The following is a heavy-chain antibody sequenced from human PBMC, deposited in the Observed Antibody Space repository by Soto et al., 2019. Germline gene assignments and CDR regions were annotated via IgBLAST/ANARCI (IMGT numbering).Heavy chain of an antibody. CDR1: GFTFSDYY. V-gene: IGHV3-11*06. CDR2: IVSGSTYT. Sequence: VQLVESGGGLVKPGGSLRLSCAASGFTFSDYYMAWTRQAPGKGLEWIAYIVSGSTYTNYADSVKGRFSISRDNARESLFLEMNSLRADDTALYYCARVDGESRMDVWGQGPTVSVS. D-gene: IGHD2-21*01. J-gene: IGHJ6*02. CDR3: ARVDGESRMDV.